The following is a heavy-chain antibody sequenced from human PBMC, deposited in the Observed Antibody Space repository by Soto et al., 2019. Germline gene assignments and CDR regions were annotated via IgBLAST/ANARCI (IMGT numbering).Heavy chain of an antibody. D-gene: IGHD2-2*02. CDR3: ARDRGPNTPDY. CDR2: INADNGNT. Sequence: ASVKVSCKASGYTFTNIHWVRQAPGQRLEWMGWINADNGNTKYSQNFQGRFTISRDNAKNSLYLQMNSLRVDDTAVYYCARDRGPNTPDYWGQGTLVTVSS. V-gene: IGHV1-3*01. CDR1: GYTFTN. J-gene: IGHJ4*02.